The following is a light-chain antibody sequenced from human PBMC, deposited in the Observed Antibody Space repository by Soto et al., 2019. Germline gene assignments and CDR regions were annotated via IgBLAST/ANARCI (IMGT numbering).Light chain of an antibody. CDR2: DAS. J-gene: IGKJ1*01. Sequence: DIQMTQSPSTLSASVGDRVTITCRASQTITTWLAWYQQKPGKAPELLIYDASRLQSGVPPRFSGSGFGTEFSLTSSCLQFDDSATYYCQQYSTSSGTFGQGTKVDSK. CDR3: QQYSTSSGT. V-gene: IGKV1-5*01. CDR1: QTITTW.